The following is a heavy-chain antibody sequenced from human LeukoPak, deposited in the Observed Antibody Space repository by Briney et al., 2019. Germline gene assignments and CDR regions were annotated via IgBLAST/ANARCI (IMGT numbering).Heavy chain of an antibody. V-gene: IGHV1-18*01. CDR1: GYTFTSYG. D-gene: IGHD2/OR15-2a*01. J-gene: IGHJ6*02. CDR3: ARANIVIMAGNGMDV. Sequence: ASVKVSCKASGYTFTSYGISWVRQAPGQGLEWMGWISAYNGNTNYAQKLQGRVTMTTDTSTSTAYMELRSLRSDETAVYYCARANIVIMAGNGMDVWGQRTTVTVSS. CDR2: ISAYNGNT.